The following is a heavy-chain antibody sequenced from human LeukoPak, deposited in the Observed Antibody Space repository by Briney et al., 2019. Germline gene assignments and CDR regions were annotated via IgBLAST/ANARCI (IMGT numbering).Heavy chain of an antibody. CDR1: GFTFSSYA. Sequence: GGSLRLSCAASGFTFSSYAMSWVRQAPGQGLEWVSSISGSGSGTYYADSVKGRFTISRDNSKNTLYLQMNSLRADDTAVYYCAKVAYNWISSGPFDYWGQGTLVTVSS. CDR3: AKVAYNWISSGPFDY. CDR2: ISGSGSGT. J-gene: IGHJ4*02. V-gene: IGHV3-23*01. D-gene: IGHD1-20*01.